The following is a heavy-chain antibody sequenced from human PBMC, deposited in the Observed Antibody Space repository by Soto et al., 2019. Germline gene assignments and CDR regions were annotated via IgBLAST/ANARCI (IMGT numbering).Heavy chain of an antibody. V-gene: IGHV5-51*01. Sequence: PGESLNISCKASGYIFNIYWIGWVRQMPGKGLEWMGVIYPGDSDTRYSPSFQGQVSISADKSISTAYLQWSSLKASDTAMYYCARTESGYSYGFADVWGQGTTVTVSS. J-gene: IGHJ6*02. CDR3: ARTESGYSYGFADV. CDR2: IYPGDSDT. CDR1: GYIFNIYW. D-gene: IGHD5-18*01.